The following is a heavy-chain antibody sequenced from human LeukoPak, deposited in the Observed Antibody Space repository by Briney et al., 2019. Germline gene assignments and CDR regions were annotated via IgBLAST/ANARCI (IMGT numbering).Heavy chain of an antibody. J-gene: IGHJ4*02. V-gene: IGHV3-66*01. CDR3: AREDAGGTYSFDY. CDR1: GFTVSSNF. CDR2: IYTSGIT. D-gene: IGHD1-26*01. Sequence: GGSLRLSCAVSGFTVSSNFMSWVRQAPGKGPEWVSVIYTSGITYYADSVRGRFTISRDNSKNTLYLQMDSLTAEDAAVYYCAREDAGGTYSFDYWGQGTLVTVSS.